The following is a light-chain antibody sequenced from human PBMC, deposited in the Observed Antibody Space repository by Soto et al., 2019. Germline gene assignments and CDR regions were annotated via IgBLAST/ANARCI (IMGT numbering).Light chain of an antibody. CDR3: QQYGSSPWT. J-gene: IGKJ1*01. CDR2: DAS. CDR1: QSVTSTY. V-gene: IGKV3-20*01. Sequence: EIVLTQSPGTLSLSPGERVTLSCRASQSVTSTYLAWYQQKPGQAPRLLIYDASNRATGIPARFSGSGSGTDFTLTISSLEPEDFAVYYCQQYGSSPWTFGQGTKV.